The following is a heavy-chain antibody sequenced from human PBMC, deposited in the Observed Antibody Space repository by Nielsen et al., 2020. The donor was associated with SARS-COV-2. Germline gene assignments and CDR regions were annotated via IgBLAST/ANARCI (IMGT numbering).Heavy chain of an antibody. V-gene: IGHV3-66*02. D-gene: IGHD7-27*01. J-gene: IGHJ4*02. CDR1: GFTVNANY. Sequence: GESLKISCAASGFTVNANYMAWVRQAPGKGLEWISSIYVGGNKYYADYAKGRFTISRDNSKNTLYLQMNSLRAEDTAVYHCARGNGWGSYFDYWGQGTLVTVSA. CDR3: ARGNGWGSYFDY. CDR2: IYVGGNK.